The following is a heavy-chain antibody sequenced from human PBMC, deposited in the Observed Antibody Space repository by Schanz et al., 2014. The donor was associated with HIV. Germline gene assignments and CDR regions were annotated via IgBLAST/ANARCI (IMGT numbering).Heavy chain of an antibody. Sequence: VQLVESGGGLVQPGGSLRLSCAASGFTFSRYWMTWVRQAPGKGLEWVAVISYDGRNKYYADSVKGRFTISRDNSKNTLYLQLKSLRAEDRAVYYCAKDRNYYDDRYIGKGNYYYYYGMDVWGQGTTVTVSS. CDR1: GFTFSRYW. V-gene: IGHV3-30*18. J-gene: IGHJ6*02. CDR3: AKDRNYYDDRYIGKGNYYYYYGMDV. CDR2: ISYDGRNK. D-gene: IGHD3-22*01.